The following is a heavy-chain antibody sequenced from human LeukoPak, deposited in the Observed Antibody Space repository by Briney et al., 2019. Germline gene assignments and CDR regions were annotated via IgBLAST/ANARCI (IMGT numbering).Heavy chain of an antibody. CDR3: AKDGGKYSGYWGPYYYGVDV. CDR2: ITGSGDST. CDR1: GFTFSSYA. Sequence: GGSLRLSCAASGFTFSSYAMSWVRQAPGKGLEWVSAITGSGDSTYYADSVEGRFTISRDNSKNTLYLQMNSLRAEDTAVYYCAKDGGKYSGYWGPYYYGVDVWGQGTTVTVSS. V-gene: IGHV3-23*01. J-gene: IGHJ6*02. D-gene: IGHD5-12*01.